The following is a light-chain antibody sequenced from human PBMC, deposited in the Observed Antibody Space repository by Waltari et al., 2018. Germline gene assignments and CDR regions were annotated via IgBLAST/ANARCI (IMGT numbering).Light chain of an antibody. J-gene: IGKJ1*01. CDR2: WAS. V-gene: IGKV4-1*01. CDR3: QQFQSHLRT. CDR1: SVLHSSNNKNY. Sequence: SVLHSSNNKNYFAWYQQKPGQPPKLLIYWASTRKSVVPDRFSGSGSGTDFTLTISSLQAEDVAVYYCQQFQSHLRTFGQGTKVEIK.